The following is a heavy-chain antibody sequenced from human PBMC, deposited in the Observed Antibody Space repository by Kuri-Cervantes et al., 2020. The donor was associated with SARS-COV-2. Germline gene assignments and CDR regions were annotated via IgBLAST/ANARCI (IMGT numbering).Heavy chain of an antibody. J-gene: IGHJ2*01. CDR2: IYTTGLT. CDR3: ARPPFGVTDWYFGL. V-gene: IGHV4-4*07. CDR1: GGSISSYY. D-gene: IGHD3-3*01. Sequence: ETLSLTCTVSGGSISSYYWSWIRQSAGKGLEWIGRIYTTGLTNYNPSLKGRAIISIDTSKNQFSLSLTSVTAADTAVYYCARPPFGVTDWYFGLWGRGILVTVSS.